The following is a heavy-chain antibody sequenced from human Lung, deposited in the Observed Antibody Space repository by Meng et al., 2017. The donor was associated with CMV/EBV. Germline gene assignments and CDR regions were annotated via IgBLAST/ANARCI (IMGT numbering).Heavy chain of an antibody. D-gene: IGHD3-22*01. CDR2: IWYDGGNK. V-gene: IGHV3-33*01. J-gene: IGHJ6*02. Sequence: GESLKISCVASGFTLVRYHMHWVRQAPGKGLEWVAFIWYDGGNKFYADSVKGRFTISRDNSKNTLYLQMNNVGADDAAIYFCARPRYDTSHYPVYYYYGMDVXGLGXTVTVSS. CDR1: GFTLVRYH. CDR3: ARPRYDTSHYPVYYYYGMDV.